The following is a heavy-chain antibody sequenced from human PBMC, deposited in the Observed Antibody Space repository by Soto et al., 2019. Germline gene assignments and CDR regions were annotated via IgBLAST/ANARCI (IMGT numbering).Heavy chain of an antibody. CDR3: AKDLRQQLVTNDAFDI. V-gene: IGHV3-30*18. CDR1: GFTFNSYG. J-gene: IGHJ3*02. D-gene: IGHD6-13*01. CDR2: ISYDGSNK. Sequence: QVQLVEAGGGVVQPGRSLRLSCAASGFTFNSYGMHWVRQAPGKGLEWVAVISYDGSNKYYADSVKGRFTISRDNSKNTLYLQMNSLRAEDTAVYYCAKDLRQQLVTNDAFDIWGQGTMVTVSS.